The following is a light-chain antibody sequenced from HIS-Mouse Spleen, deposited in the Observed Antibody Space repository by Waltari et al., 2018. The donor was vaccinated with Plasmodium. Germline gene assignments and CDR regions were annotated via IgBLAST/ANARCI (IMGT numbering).Light chain of an antibody. Sequence: SYELTQPSSVSVSPGQTARITCSGDVLAKKYARWFQQKPGQAPVLVIYKDGERPSGIPGRFAGSSSGTTVTLTISGAQVEDEADYYCYSAADNNLVFGGGTKLTVL. CDR1: VLAKKY. CDR3: YSAADNNLV. J-gene: IGLJ3*02. CDR2: KDG. V-gene: IGLV3-27*01.